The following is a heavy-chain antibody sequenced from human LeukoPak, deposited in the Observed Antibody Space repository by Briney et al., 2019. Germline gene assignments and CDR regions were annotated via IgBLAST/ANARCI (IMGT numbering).Heavy chain of an antibody. D-gene: IGHD3-10*01. CDR1: GFTFSSYV. V-gene: IGHV3-30*02. CDR2: IRYDGSNK. CDR3: AKDREWFGELQTFDY. Sequence: GGSLRLSCAASGFTFSSYVMHWVRQAPGKGLEWVAFIRYDGSNKYYADSLKGRFTISRDNSKNTLYLQMNSLRAEDTAVYYCAKDREWFGELQTFDYWGQGNLVTVSS. J-gene: IGHJ4*02.